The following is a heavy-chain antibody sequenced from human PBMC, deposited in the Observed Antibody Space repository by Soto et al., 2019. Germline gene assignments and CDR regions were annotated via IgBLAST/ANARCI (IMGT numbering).Heavy chain of an antibody. Sequence: ASVKVSCKASGGTFSSYAISWVRQAPRQGLEWMGGIIPIFGTANYAQKFQGRVTITADESTSTAYMELSSLRSEDTAVYYCASETGTTLWHDAFDIWGQGTMVTVSS. D-gene: IGHD1-7*01. CDR1: GGTFSSYA. CDR2: IIPIFGTA. V-gene: IGHV1-69*13. CDR3: ASETGTTLWHDAFDI. J-gene: IGHJ3*02.